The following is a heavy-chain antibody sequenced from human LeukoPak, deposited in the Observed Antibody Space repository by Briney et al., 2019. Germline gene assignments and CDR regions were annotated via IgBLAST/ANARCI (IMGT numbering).Heavy chain of an antibody. CDR1: GFTFISYA. CDR2: ISGDGVHT. Sequence: GGSLRLSCAASGFTFISYAMSWVRQAPGKGLEWVSAISGDGVHTYHADSVTGPFTISRDNFKNTLFLQKNSKRSEDAAVYYWAKDLRRGMALYEYWGQGTLVTVSS. CDR3: AKDLRRGMALYEY. D-gene: IGHD1-14*01. V-gene: IGHV3-23*01. J-gene: IGHJ4*02.